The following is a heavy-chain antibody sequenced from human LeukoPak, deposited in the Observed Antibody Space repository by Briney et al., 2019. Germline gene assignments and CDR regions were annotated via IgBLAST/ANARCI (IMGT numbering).Heavy chain of an antibody. CDR1: GFTFSSYG. Sequence: GGSLRLSYAASGFTFSSYGMNWVRQAPGKGLEWVSYISSSSSTIYYADSVKGRFTISRDNSKNTLYLQMNSLRAEDTAVYYCAKEAMIVETYYFDYWGQGTLVTVSS. V-gene: IGHV3-48*01. D-gene: IGHD3-22*01. CDR3: AKEAMIVETYYFDY. CDR2: ISSSSSTI. J-gene: IGHJ4*02.